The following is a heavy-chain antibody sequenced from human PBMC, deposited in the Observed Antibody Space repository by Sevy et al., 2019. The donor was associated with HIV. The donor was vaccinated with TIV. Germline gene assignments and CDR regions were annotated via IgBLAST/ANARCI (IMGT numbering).Heavy chain of an antibody. CDR3: ACGTGMSDFDH. V-gene: IGHV3-15*01. D-gene: IGHD1-1*01. CDR1: GFTFSDAW. CDR2: IKSKTDSGTR. J-gene: IGHJ4*02. Sequence: GGSLRLSCATSGFTFSDAWMNWVRQAPGKGLEWVARIKSKTDSGTRDFAAPVKGRFSISRDDSKNTVYLQMTSLKDEDTGVYFCACGTGMSDFDHWGQGTLVTVSS.